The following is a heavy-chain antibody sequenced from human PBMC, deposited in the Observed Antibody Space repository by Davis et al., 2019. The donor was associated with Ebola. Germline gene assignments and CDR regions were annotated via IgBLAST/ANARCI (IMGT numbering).Heavy chain of an antibody. Sequence: MPSETLSLTCAVYGGSFSGYYWGWIRQPPGKGLEWIGEINHSGSTNYNPSLKSRVTISVDTSKNQFSLKLSSVTAADTAVYYCARGLSNSQVDYWGQGTLVTVSS. D-gene: IGHD4-23*01. CDR3: ARGLSNSQVDY. J-gene: IGHJ4*02. V-gene: IGHV4-34*01. CDR2: INHSGST. CDR1: GGSFSGYY.